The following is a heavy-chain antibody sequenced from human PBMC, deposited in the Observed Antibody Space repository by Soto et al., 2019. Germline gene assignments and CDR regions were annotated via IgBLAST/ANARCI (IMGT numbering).Heavy chain of an antibody. V-gene: IGHV3-30*18. Sequence: GGSLRLSCAASGFTFSSYGMHWVRQAPGKGLEWVAVISYDGSNKYYADSVKGRFTISRDNSKNTLYLQMNSLRAEDTAVYYCAKGLLIGVVTSLYYYYGMDVWGQGTTVTVSS. CDR2: ISYDGSNK. J-gene: IGHJ6*02. D-gene: IGHD3-3*01. CDR3: AKGLLIGVVTSLYYYYGMDV. CDR1: GFTFSSYG.